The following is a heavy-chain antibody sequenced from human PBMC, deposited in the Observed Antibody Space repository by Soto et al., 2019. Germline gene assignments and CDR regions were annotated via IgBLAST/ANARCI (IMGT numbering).Heavy chain of an antibody. CDR2: ITGSGGST. CDR3: AKGWKTGGFDY. V-gene: IGHV3-23*01. CDR1: GFTFSNYA. Sequence: EVQVLESGGDLVQPGGSLRLSCAASGFTFSNYAMNWVRQAPGKGLEWVSVITGSGGSTYYADSVKGRFTISRDNSKNTLYLQMNSLRADDTGVYFCAKGWKTGGFDYWGQGTLVTVSP. D-gene: IGHD1-1*01. J-gene: IGHJ4*02.